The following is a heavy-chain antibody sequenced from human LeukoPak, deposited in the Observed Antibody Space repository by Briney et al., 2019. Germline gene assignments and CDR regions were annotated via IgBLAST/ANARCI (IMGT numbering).Heavy chain of an antibody. CDR2: INHSGST. Sequence: SETLSLTCAVYGGSFSGYYWSWIRQPPGKGLEWIGEINHSGSTNYNPSLKSRVTISVDTSKNQFSLKLSSVTAADTAVYYSARGPSWEYDSSGYGVDYWGQGTLVTVSS. CDR1: GGSFSGYY. V-gene: IGHV4-34*01. CDR3: ARGPSWEYDSSGYGVDY. D-gene: IGHD3-22*01. J-gene: IGHJ4*02.